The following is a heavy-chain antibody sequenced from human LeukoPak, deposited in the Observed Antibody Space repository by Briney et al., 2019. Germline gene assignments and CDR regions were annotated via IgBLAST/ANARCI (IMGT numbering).Heavy chain of an antibody. V-gene: IGHV3-11*06. CDR2: IGISSGNT. CDR1: GFRFSEYS. Sequence: GGSLRLSCAASGFRFSEYSMNWVRQAPGKGLEWISYIGISSGNTKYADSVKGRFTVSGDNARNSLYLQMNSLRVEDTAVYYCARDHNYAFDNWGQGTLVTVSS. D-gene: IGHD1-1*01. J-gene: IGHJ4*02. CDR3: ARDHNYAFDN.